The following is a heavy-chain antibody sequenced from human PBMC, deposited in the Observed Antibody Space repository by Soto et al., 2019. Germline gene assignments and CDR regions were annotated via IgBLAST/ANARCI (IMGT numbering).Heavy chain of an antibody. D-gene: IGHD6-13*01. J-gene: IGHJ4*02. V-gene: IGHV4-34*01. Sequence: PSETLSLTXAVCGGSFSGYYWSWIRQPPGKGLEWIGEINHSGSTNYNPSLKSRVTISVDTSKNQFSLKLSSVTAADTAVYYCARRSAAGPYYFDYWGQGTLVTVSS. CDR1: GGSFSGYY. CDR3: ARRSAAGPYYFDY. CDR2: INHSGST.